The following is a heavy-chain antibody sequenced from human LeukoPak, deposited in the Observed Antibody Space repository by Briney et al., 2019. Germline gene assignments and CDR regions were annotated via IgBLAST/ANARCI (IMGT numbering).Heavy chain of an antibody. CDR3: ARVHNWNKAIDY. V-gene: IGHV3-21*01. CDR2: ISSSSSYI. Sequence: GSLRLSCAASGFTFSSYSMNWVRQAPGKGLEWVSSISSSSSYIYYADSVKGRFTISRDNAKNSLYLQMNSLRAEDTAVYYCARVHNWNKAIDYWGQGTLATVSS. D-gene: IGHD1/OR15-1a*01. J-gene: IGHJ4*02. CDR1: GFTFSSYS.